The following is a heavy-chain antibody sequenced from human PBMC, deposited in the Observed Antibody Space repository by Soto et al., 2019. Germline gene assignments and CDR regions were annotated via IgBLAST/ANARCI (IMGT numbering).Heavy chain of an antibody. J-gene: IGHJ4*02. V-gene: IGHV3-33*01. D-gene: IGHD6-19*01. CDR1: GFTFSSYG. CDR3: ARDARPIAVAGNYFDY. CDR2: IWYDGSNK. Sequence: GGSLRLSCAASGFTFSSYGMHWVRQAPGKGLEWVAVIWYDGSNKYYADSVKGRFTISRDNSKNTLYLQMNSLRAEDTALYYCARDARPIAVAGNYFDYWGQGTLVTVSS.